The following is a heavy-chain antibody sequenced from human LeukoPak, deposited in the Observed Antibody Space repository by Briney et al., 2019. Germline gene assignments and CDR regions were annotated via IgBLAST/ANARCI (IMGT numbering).Heavy chain of an antibody. CDR1: GGTFSSYA. CDR3: ARENSGYDYSFDY. Sequence: GSSVKVSCKASGGTFSSYAISWVRQAPGQGLEWMGGIIPIFGTANYAQKFQGRVTITADESTSTAYMELSSLRSEDTAVFYCARENSGYDYSFDYWGQGTLVTVSS. CDR2: IIPIFGTA. D-gene: IGHD5-12*01. J-gene: IGHJ4*02. V-gene: IGHV1-69*01.